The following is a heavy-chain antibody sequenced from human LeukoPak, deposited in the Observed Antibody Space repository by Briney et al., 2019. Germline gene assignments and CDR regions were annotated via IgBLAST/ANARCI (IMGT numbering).Heavy chain of an antibody. V-gene: IGHV3-30-3*01. Sequence: PGGSLRLSCAASGLTFSSYAMYWVRQAPGKGLEGGAVISYDGSNKYYADSVKGRFTISRDNSKTTLYLQMNSLRAEATAVYYCARDGRNYYDSSGYYPYYFDYWGQGTLVTVSS. CDR2: ISYDGSNK. CDR3: ARDGRNYYDSSGYYPYYFDY. J-gene: IGHJ4*02. CDR1: GLTFSSYA. D-gene: IGHD3-22*01.